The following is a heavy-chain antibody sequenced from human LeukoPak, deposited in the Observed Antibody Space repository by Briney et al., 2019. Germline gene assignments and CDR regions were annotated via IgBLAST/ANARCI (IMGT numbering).Heavy chain of an antibody. CDR3: AREGTRYYDILTGFDYYYYMDV. D-gene: IGHD3-9*01. CDR1: GGSFSGYY. CDR2: IYTSGST. Sequence: SETLSLTCAVYGGSFSGYYWSWIRQPAGKGLEWIGRIYTSGSTNYNPSLKSRVTMSVDTSKNQFSLKLSSVTAADTAVYYCAREGTRYYDILTGFDYYYYMDVWGKGTTVTISS. V-gene: IGHV4-4*07. J-gene: IGHJ6*03.